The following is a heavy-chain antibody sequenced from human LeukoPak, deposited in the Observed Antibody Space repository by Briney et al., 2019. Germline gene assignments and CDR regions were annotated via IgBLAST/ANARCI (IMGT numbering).Heavy chain of an antibody. Sequence: RSYAKSNERQAPRQGLECISGMMPIFGKANYAQKFQGRVTITADESTSTAYMELSSLRSEDTAVYYCARAKGSSSGGNFDYWGQGTLVTVSS. V-gene: IGHV1-69*01. CDR3: ARAKGSSSGGNFDY. CDR2: MMPIFGKA. D-gene: IGHD6-6*01. J-gene: IGHJ4*02. CDR1: RSYA.